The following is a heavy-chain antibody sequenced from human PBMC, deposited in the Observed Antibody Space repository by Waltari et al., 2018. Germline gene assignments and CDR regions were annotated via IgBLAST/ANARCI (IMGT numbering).Heavy chain of an antibody. D-gene: IGHD6-19*01. CDR3: ARDHSGRYKGWFDP. CDR1: GYTFTGYY. V-gene: IGHV1-2*02. CDR2: INPNSGGT. J-gene: IGHJ5*02. Sequence: QVQLVQPGAEVKKLGASVKVSCKASGYTFTGYYMHWVRHAPGQGLEWMGWINPNSGGTSYARKFQGRVTKTRDTCISTAYMELSRLKSDDTAVYYCARDHSGRYKGWFDPWGQGTLVTVSS.